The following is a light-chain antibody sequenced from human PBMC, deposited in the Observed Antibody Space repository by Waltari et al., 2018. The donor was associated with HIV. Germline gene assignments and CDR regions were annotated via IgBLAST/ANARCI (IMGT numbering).Light chain of an antibody. CDR2: RNN. J-gene: IGLJ3*02. CDR3: AAWDDSLSGWV. V-gene: IGLV1-47*01. CDR1: SSNIGYNY. Sequence: QSVLTQPPSASGTPGQRVTISCSGSSSNIGYNYVYWYQQPPGTAPKLLNYRNNQRPSGVPDRFSGSKSGTSASLAISGLRSEDEADYYCAAWDDSLSGWVFGGGTKLTVL.